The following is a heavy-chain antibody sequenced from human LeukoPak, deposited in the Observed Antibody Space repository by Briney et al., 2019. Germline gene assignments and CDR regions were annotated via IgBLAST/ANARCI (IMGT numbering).Heavy chain of an antibody. V-gene: IGHV3-21*01. CDR3: AREHSSGWFRSHWFDP. D-gene: IGHD6-19*01. CDR2: ISSSSSYV. Sequence: PGGSLRLSCAASGFTFSSYSMNWVRQAPGKGLEWVSSISSSSSYVYYADSVKGRFTISRDNAKNSLYLQMNSLRAEDTAVYYCAREHSSGWFRSHWFDPWGQGTLVTVSS. J-gene: IGHJ5*02. CDR1: GFTFSSYS.